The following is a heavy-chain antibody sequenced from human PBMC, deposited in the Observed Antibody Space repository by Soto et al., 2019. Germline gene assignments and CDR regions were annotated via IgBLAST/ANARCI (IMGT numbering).Heavy chain of an antibody. CDR2: MNTNTNTT. CDR1: GYNISSYD. V-gene: IGHV1-8*01. J-gene: IGHJ5*02. D-gene: IGHD6-6*01. CDR3: AREVVETSSLWLDP. Sequence: GAPVKVSCKASGYNISSYDIIWVRQAAGQGLEWIGWMNTNTNTTDSAEVFEGRVSLTWDTSISTAYMQLNSLKIDDTAVYYCAREVVETSSLWLDPWGQGTLVTVSS.